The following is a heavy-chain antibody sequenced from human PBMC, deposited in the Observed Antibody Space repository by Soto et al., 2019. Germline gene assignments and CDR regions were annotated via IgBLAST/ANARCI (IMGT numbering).Heavy chain of an antibody. Sequence: GGSLRLSCAASGFTFSSYAMSWVRQAPGKGLEWVSAISGSGGSTYYADSVKGRLTISRDNSKNTLYLQMNSLRAEDTAVYYCASAQGYCSGGSCYPLDYWGQGTLVTVSS. D-gene: IGHD2-15*01. CDR3: ASAQGYCSGGSCYPLDY. CDR1: GFTFSSYA. CDR2: ISGSGGST. V-gene: IGHV3-23*01. J-gene: IGHJ4*02.